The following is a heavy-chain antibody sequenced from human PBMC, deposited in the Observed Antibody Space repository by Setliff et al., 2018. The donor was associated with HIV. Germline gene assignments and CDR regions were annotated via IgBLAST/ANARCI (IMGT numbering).Heavy chain of an antibody. CDR2: ISSSSSYI. CDR1: GFTFSSYS. Sequence: GGSLRLSCAASGFTFSSYSMNWVRQAPGKGLEWVSSISSSSSYIYYADSVKGRFTISRDNAKNSLYLQMNSLRAEDTAVYYCAISIPPDAFDIWGQGTMVTVSS. CDR3: AISIPPDAFDI. V-gene: IGHV3-21*04. J-gene: IGHJ3*02.